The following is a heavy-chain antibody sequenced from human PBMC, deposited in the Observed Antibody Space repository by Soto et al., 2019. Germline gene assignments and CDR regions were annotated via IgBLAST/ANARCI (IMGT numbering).Heavy chain of an antibody. CDR2: IYYSGSK. CDR1: GGSISSVGYY. Sequence: SDTLSLTCTVSGGSISSVGYYWSWIRQHPGKGVEWIGYIYYSGSKYYNPSLKSRVTISVDTSKNQFSVKLSSVTAADTALYYCARAQVLLWFGELTYGGWFDXWGQGTLVTVSX. V-gene: IGHV4-31*03. CDR3: ARAQVLLWFGELTYGGWFDX. J-gene: IGHJ5*02. D-gene: IGHD3-10*01.